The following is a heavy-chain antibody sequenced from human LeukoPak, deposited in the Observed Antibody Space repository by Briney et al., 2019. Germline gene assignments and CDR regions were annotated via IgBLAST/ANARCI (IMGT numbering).Heavy chain of an antibody. V-gene: IGHV1-69*01. CDR1: GGTFSSYA. D-gene: IGHD2-2*01. CDR3: ARSSLGYCSSTSCPAGYYYYYGMDV. J-gene: IGHJ6*02. Sequence: ASVKVSCKASGGTFSSYAISWVRQAPGQGLEWMGGIIPIFGTANYAQKFQGRVTITADESTSTAYMELSSLRSEDTAAYYCARSSLGYCSSTSCPAGYYYYYGMDVWGQGTTVTVSS. CDR2: IIPIFGTA.